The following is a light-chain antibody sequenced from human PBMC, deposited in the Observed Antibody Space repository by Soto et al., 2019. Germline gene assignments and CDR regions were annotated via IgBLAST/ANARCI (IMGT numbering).Light chain of an antibody. Sequence: EIVLTQSPGTLSLSPGERATLSCRASQSVSSSYLAWYQQKPGQAPRLLIYGASSRATRIPDRFSGSGSGTDFTLTISRLDPEDFAVYYCQQYGSSPLTFGGGTKVEIK. J-gene: IGKJ4*01. CDR2: GAS. V-gene: IGKV3-20*01. CDR1: QSVSSSY. CDR3: QQYGSSPLT.